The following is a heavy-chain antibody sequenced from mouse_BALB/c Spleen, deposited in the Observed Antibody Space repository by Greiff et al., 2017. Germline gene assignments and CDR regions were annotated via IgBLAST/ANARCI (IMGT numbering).Heavy chain of an antibody. J-gene: IGHJ3*01. Sequence: VKLVESGPGLVAPSQSLSITCTVSGFSLTSYGVHWVRQPPGKGLEWLGVIWAGGSTNYNSALMSRLSISKDNSKSQVFLKMNSLQTDDTAMYYCARDGSNYYGYGFAYWGQGTLVTVSA. CDR1: GFSLTSYG. CDR3: ARDGSNYYGYGFAY. D-gene: IGHD1-2*01. V-gene: IGHV2-9*02. CDR2: IWAGGST.